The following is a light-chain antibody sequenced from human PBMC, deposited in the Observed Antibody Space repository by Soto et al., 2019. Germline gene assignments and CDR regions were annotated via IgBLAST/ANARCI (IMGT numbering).Light chain of an antibody. V-gene: IGLV2-14*01. J-gene: IGLJ1*01. CDR1: SSDVGRYNY. CDR2: DVS. Sequence: QSVLTQPASVSGSPGQSITISCTGTSSDVGRYNYVSWYQQHPGKAPKLMIHDVSNRPSGVSNRFSGSKSGNTASLTISGLQAEDDADYYCSSYTGSDTRVFGTGTKLTVL. CDR3: SSYTGSDTRV.